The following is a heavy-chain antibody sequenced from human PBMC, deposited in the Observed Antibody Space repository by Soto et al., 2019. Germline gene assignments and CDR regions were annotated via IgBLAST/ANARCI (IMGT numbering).Heavy chain of an antibody. D-gene: IGHD3-9*01. CDR3: AREFSPTEXRYFDWLPTRYYYYGMDV. CDR1: GFTFSSYG. CDR2: IWYDGSNK. Sequence: PGGSLRLSCAASGFTFSSYGMHWVRQAPGKGLEWVAVIWYDGSNKYYADSVKGRFTISRDNSKNTLYLQMNSLRAEDTAVYHCAREFSPTEXRYFDWLPTRYYYYGMDVWGQGTTVTVSS. V-gene: IGHV3-33*01. J-gene: IGHJ6*02.